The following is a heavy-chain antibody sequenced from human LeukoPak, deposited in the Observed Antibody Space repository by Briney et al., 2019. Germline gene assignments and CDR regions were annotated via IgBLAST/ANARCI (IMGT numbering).Heavy chain of an antibody. V-gene: IGHV3-7*01. J-gene: IGHJ3*02. D-gene: IGHD1-26*01. CDR2: IKTDGSEK. CDR1: GFTFDDYG. Sequence: GGSLRLSCAASGFTFDDYGMSWVRQAPGKGLDWVANIKTDGSEKYYVDSVKGRFTISRDNAKNSLYLQMNSLRAEDTALYYCARDPLEWEHAFDIWGQGTMVTVSS. CDR3: ARDPLEWEHAFDI.